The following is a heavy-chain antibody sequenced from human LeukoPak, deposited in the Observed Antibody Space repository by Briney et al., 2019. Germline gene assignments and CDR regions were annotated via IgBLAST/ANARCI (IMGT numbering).Heavy chain of an antibody. D-gene: IGHD3-3*01. Sequence: GGSLRLSCEASGFTFSSYAMTWVRQAPGKGLEWVSAVSRNGDSTYYADSVKGRFTISRDNAKNSLYLQMTSLRAEDTAVYYCARRFWYAFDIWGQGTMVTVSS. J-gene: IGHJ3*02. CDR1: GFTFSSYA. CDR3: ARRFWYAFDI. V-gene: IGHV3-23*01. CDR2: VSRNGDST.